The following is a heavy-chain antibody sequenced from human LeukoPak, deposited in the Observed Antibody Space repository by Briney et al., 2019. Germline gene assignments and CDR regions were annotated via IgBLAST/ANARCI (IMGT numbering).Heavy chain of an antibody. CDR1: GFTVSSNY. D-gene: IGHD2-8*01. Sequence: GGSLRLSCAASGFTVSSNYMSWVRQAPGKGLEWVAFIRYGGSNKYYADSVKGRFTISRDNSKNTLYLQMNSLRAEDTAVYYCAKGRIVLMVYAGDAFDIWGQGTMVTVSS. V-gene: IGHV3-30*02. CDR2: IRYGGSNK. J-gene: IGHJ3*02. CDR3: AKGRIVLMVYAGDAFDI.